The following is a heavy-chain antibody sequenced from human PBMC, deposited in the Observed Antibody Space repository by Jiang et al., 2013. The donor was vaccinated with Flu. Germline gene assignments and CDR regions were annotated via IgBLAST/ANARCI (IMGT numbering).Heavy chain of an antibody. CDR2: INPSDGSA. CDR1: GYTFTQYY. Sequence: SGAEVKKPGASVKVSCKASGYTFTQYYIHWVRQAPGQGPEWMGKINPSDGSANYAQRFLGRVTMTRDTSTSTVFLELSSLTSDDTAVFYCARDLAPTWGQGTLV. J-gene: IGHJ5*02. CDR3: ARDLAPT. V-gene: IGHV1-46*01.